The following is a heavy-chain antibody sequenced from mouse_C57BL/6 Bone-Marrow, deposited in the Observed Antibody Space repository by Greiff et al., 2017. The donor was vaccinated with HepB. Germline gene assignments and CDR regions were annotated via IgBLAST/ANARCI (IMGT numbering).Heavy chain of an antibody. V-gene: IGHV1-81*01. Sequence: VQLQQSGAELARPGASVKLSCKASGYTFTSYGISWVKQRTGQGLEWIGEIYPRSGNTYYNEKFKGKATLTADKSSSTAYMELRSLTSEDSAVYFCVRSGYDYDGYGMDCWGQGTSVTVSS. CDR1: GYTFTSYG. D-gene: IGHD2-4*01. CDR2: IYPRSGNT. CDR3: VRSGYDYDGYGMDC. J-gene: IGHJ4*01.